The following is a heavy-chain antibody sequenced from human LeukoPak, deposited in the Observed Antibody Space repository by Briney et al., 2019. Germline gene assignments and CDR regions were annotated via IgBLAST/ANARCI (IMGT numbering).Heavy chain of an antibody. J-gene: IGHJ4*02. V-gene: IGHV3-30-3*01. CDR3: ARDFNPGSAPYGSGSYLDY. CDR1: GFTFSSYA. CDR2: ISYDGSNK. Sequence: PGGSLRLSCAASGFTFSSYAMHWVRQAPGKGLEWVAFISYDGSNKYYADSVKGRFTISRDNSKNTLYLQMNSLRAEDTAVYYCARDFNPGSAPYGSGSYLDYWGQGTLVTVSS. D-gene: IGHD3-10*01.